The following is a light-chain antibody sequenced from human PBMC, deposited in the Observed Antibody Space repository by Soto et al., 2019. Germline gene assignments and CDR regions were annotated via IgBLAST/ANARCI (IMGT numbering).Light chain of an antibody. CDR1: SSDVGSYNL. V-gene: IGLV2-23*03. Sequence: QSVLTQPASVSGSPGQSITISCTGTSSDVGSYNLVSWFQQHPVKAPKLMIYEGSKRPSGVSNRFSDSKSGNTASLTISGLQAEDEADYYSCSYAGSSTFVIFGGGTKVTVL. J-gene: IGLJ2*01. CDR2: EGS. CDR3: CSYAGSSTFVI.